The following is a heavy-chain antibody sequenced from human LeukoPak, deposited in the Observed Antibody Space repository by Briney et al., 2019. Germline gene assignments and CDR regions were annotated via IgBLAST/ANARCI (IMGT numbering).Heavy chain of an antibody. V-gene: IGHV4-59*11. Sequence: PSETLSLTCTVSGGSISPLYWSWIRQPPGKGLEFIGYIYYTGSTNFNPSLKSRVTLSVDTSKNQISLKLHSVTAADTAVYYCARGGVAAKSYFDFWGQGTLVTVS. J-gene: IGHJ4*02. CDR2: IYYTGST. D-gene: IGHD3-10*01. CDR3: ARGGVAAKSYFDF. CDR1: GGSISPLY.